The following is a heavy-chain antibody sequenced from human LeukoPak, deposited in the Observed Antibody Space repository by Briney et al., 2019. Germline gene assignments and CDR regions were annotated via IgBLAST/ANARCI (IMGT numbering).Heavy chain of an antibody. CDR2: IYASGST. D-gene: IGHD5-18*01. CDR1: GGSNSSYY. CDR3: ARDLSRIQLWFGENWFDP. J-gene: IGHJ5*02. V-gene: IGHV4-4*07. Sequence: SETLSLTCTVSGGSNSSYYWSWIRQPAGKGLEWIGRIYASGSTNYNPSLKSRVTMSVDTSKNQFSLKLSSVTAADTAVYYCARDLSRIQLWFGENWFDPWGQGTLVTVSS.